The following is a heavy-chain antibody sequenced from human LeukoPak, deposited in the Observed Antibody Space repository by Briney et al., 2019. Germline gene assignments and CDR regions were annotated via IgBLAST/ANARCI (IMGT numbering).Heavy chain of an antibody. D-gene: IGHD3-22*01. CDR2: INAGNGNT. CDR1: GYTFTSYA. V-gene: IGHV1-3*01. CDR3: ARAGGYYDSSGYSLYY. Sequence: GASVKVSCKASGYTFTSYAMHWVRQAPGQRLEWMGWINAGNGNTKYSQKFQGRVTITRDTSTSTAYMELSSLRSEDTAVYYCARAGGYYDSSGYSLYYWGQGTLVTVSS. J-gene: IGHJ4*02.